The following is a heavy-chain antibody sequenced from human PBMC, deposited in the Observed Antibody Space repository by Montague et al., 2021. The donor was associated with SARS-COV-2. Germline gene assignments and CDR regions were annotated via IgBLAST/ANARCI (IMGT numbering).Heavy chain of an antibody. J-gene: IGHJ6*03. D-gene: IGHD2-2*02. V-gene: IGHV4-34*01. CDR1: GESFSRYY. CDR3: ARLGDGIVPSPILGLGPYYSFYYMDV. Sequence: SETLSLTCAVFGESFSRYYWSWIRQPPGKGLEWIGEISQSGNTKYNPSLHSRVSISLDTSRNQFSLKVSSVTAADTAIYYCARLGDGIVPSPILGLGPYYSFYYMDVWGKGTTVTVSS. CDR2: ISQSGNT.